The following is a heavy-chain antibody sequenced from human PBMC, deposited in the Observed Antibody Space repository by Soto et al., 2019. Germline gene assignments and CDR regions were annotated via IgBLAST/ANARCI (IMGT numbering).Heavy chain of an antibody. J-gene: IGHJ4*02. CDR1: CESITSSNW. V-gene: IGHV4-4*02. D-gene: IGHD5-12*01. Sequence: SETLSLTCAFSCESITSSNWWSWVRQSPGKGLQWIGEIYHSGSTNYNPSLKSRATMSVDKSKNHFSLSLSSVTAADTAVYYCARGYSGYADWGQGTLVTVSS. CDR3: ARGYSGYAD. CDR2: IYHSGST.